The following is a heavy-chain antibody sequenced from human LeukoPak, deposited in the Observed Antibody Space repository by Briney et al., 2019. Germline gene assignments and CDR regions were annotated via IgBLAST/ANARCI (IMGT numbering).Heavy chain of an antibody. J-gene: IGHJ3*02. CDR1: GGSFSGYY. V-gene: IGHV4-34*01. CDR2: INHSGST. CDR3: ARKPRINCSGGSCRTRSAFDI. D-gene: IGHD2-15*01. Sequence: SETLSLTCAVYGGSFSGYYWRWIRQPPGKGLEWIGEINHSGSTNYNPSLKSRVTISVDTSKNQFSLKLSSVTAADTAVYYCARKPRINCSGGSCRTRSAFDIWGQGTMVTVSS.